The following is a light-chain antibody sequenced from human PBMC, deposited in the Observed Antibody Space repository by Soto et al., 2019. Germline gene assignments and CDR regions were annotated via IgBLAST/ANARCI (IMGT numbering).Light chain of an antibody. CDR3: KQYGSSPDT. Sequence: EIVLTQSPGTLSLSPGERATLSCRASQSVSSSYLAWYQQKPGQAPRLLIYGASSRATGIPDRFSGSGSGTDFTLTISRLEPEESAVYYCKQYGSSPDTFGQGPKLEIK. V-gene: IGKV3-20*01. J-gene: IGKJ2*01. CDR2: GAS. CDR1: QSVSSSY.